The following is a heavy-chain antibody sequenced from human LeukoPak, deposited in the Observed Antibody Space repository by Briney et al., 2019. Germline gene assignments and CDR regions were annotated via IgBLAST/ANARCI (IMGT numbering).Heavy chain of an antibody. CDR2: IYYSGST. V-gene: IGHV4-39*01. CDR3: ARRGFYGDSALNY. CDR1: GGSISSSSYY. Sequence: SETLSLTCTVSGGSISSSSYYWGWIRPPPGKGLEWIGSIYYSGSTYSNPSLKSRVSISVDTSKNQFSLKLRSVTAADTAVYYCARRGFYGDSALNYWGQGTLVTVSS. J-gene: IGHJ4*02. D-gene: IGHD4-17*01.